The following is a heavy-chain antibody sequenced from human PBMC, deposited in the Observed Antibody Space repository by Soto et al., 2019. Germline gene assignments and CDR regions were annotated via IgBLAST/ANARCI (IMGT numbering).Heavy chain of an antibody. V-gene: IGHV1-8*01. D-gene: IGHD3-10*01. J-gene: IGHJ5*01. CDR2: VNPNTGNT. CDR3: ARAYGAGSFDF. Sequence: GASVKVSCKASGYTFRSYDIHWVRQATGQGLEWMGWVNPNTGNTGYAQRFQGRVTMTRDISKSTAYTELSRLTSEDTTIYYCARAYGAGSFDFWGPGTLVTVSS. CDR1: GYTFRSYD.